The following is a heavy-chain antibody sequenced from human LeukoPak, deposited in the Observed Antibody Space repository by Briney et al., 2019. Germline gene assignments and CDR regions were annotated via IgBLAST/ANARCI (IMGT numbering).Heavy chain of an antibody. V-gene: IGHV3-53*01. J-gene: IGHJ4*02. CDR2: IYSGGNT. D-gene: IGHD6-19*01. CDR3: ARVFGSGAVAAYFDY. CDR1: GFSVSTNY. Sequence: GGSLRLSCAVSGFSVSTNYMSWVRQAPGKGLEWVSVIYSGGNTYYADSVKGRFTISRDNSKNTLYLQMNSLRAEDTAVYYCARVFGSGAVAAYFDYWGQGTLVTVSS.